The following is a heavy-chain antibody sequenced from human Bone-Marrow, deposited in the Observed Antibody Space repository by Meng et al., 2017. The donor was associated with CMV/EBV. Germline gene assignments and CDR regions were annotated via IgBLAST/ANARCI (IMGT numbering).Heavy chain of an antibody. V-gene: IGHV3-9*01. D-gene: IGHD2-2*01. Sequence: GGSLRLSCAASGFTFDDYAMHWVRQAPGKGLEWVSGISWNSGSIGYADSVKGRFTISRDNAKNSLYLQMNSLRAEDTAVYYCARALGYCSSTSCYEYYFDYWGQGTLVTVSS. CDR1: GFTFDDYA. CDR3: ARALGYCSSTSCYEYYFDY. CDR2: ISWNSGSI. J-gene: IGHJ4*02.